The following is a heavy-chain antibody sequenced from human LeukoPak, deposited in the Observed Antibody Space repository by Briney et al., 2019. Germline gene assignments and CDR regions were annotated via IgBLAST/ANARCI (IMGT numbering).Heavy chain of an antibody. D-gene: IGHD2-8*01. V-gene: IGHV1-18*01. CDR3: ARDRGLYCTNGVCYTEEKTQIYYYYYMDV. CDR2: ISAYNGNT. CDR1: GYTFTSYG. Sequence: ASVKVSCKAPGYTFTSYGISWVRQAPGQGLEWMGWISAYNGNTNYAQKLQGRVTMTTDTSTSTAYMELRSLRSDDTAVYYCARDRGLYCTNGVCYTEEKTQIYYYYYMDVWGKGTTVTVSS. J-gene: IGHJ6*03.